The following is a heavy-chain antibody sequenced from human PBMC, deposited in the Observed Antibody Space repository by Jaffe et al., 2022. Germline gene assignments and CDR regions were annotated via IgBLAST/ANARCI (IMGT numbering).Heavy chain of an antibody. D-gene: IGHD3-10*01. V-gene: IGHV4-59*01. J-gene: IGHJ4*02. Sequence: QVQLQESGPGLVKPSETLSLTCTVSGGSISSYYWSWIRQPPGKGLEWIGYIYYSGSTNYNPSLKSRVTISVDTSKNQFSLKLSSVTAADTAVYYCGGGERFYFDYWGQGTLVTVSS. CDR2: IYYSGST. CDR1: GGSISSYY. CDR3: GGGERFYFDY.